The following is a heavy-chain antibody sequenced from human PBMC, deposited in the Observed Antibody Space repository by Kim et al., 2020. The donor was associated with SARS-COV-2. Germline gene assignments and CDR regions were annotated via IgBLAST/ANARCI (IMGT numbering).Heavy chain of an antibody. J-gene: IGHJ4*02. CDR2: INPSGGST. CDR3: ARGRGSLTNWGPFGDY. Sequence: ASVKVSCKASGYTFTSYYMHWVRQAPGQGLEWMGIINPSGGSTSYAQKFQGRVTMTRDTSTSTVYMELSSLRSEDTAVYYCARGRGSLTNWGPFGDYWGQGTLVTVSS. CDR1: GYTFTSYY. V-gene: IGHV1-46*01. D-gene: IGHD7-27*01.